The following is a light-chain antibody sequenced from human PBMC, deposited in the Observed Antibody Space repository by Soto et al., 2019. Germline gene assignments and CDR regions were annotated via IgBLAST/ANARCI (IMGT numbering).Light chain of an antibody. CDR1: SSDVGGYNY. J-gene: IGLJ1*01. V-gene: IGLV2-8*01. CDR2: EVS. CDR3: SSYAGSNNLGV. Sequence: QSVLTQPPSAYGSPGQSVTISCSGTSSDVGGYNYVSWYQQHPGKAPKLMIYEVSKRPSGVPDRFSGSKSGNTASLTVSGLHADDEADYYCSSYAGSNNLGVFGTGTKLTVL.